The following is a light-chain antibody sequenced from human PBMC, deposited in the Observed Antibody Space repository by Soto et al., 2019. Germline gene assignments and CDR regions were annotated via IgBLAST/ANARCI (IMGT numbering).Light chain of an antibody. V-gene: IGKV4-1*01. CDR2: WAS. CDR1: QSVFYSPNNKNY. Sequence: DIVLTQSPDFLAVSLGERVTISCKSSQSVFYSPNNKNYLAWYQQKPGHPPKVLIYWASTRESGVPDRFSGGGSGTDFTLTISSLQAEDVAVYFCQQYYSTPLTFGGGTKVDIK. CDR3: QQYYSTPLT. J-gene: IGKJ4*01.